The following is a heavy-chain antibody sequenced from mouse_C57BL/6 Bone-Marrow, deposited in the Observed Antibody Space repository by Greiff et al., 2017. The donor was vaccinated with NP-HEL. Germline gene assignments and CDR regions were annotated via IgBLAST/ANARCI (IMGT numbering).Heavy chain of an antibody. V-gene: IGHV2-6-1*01. CDR1: GFSLTSYG. J-gene: IGHJ2*01. D-gene: IGHD1-1*01. CDR2: IWSDGST. CDR3: ARHYYGSSYYFDY. Sequence: QVQLQQSGPGLVAPSQSLSITCTVSGFSLTSYGVHWVRQPPGKGLEWLVVIWSDGSTTYNSALKSRLSISKDNSKSQVFLKMNSLQTDDTAMYYCARHYYGSSYYFDYWGQGTTLTVSS.